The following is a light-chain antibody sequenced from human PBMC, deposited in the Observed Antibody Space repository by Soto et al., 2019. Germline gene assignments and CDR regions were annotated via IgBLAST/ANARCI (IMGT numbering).Light chain of an antibody. CDR3: QHRSSWPGT. Sequence: EIVLTQSPTTLSLSPGERAFLSCRASQSVSTYLAWYQQKPGQAPRLIIYDASIRATGIPARFSGSGSGTDFPLTISSLEPEDLAVYYCQHRSSWPGTFGQGTKVEV. J-gene: IGKJ1*01. V-gene: IGKV3-11*01. CDR2: DAS. CDR1: QSVSTY.